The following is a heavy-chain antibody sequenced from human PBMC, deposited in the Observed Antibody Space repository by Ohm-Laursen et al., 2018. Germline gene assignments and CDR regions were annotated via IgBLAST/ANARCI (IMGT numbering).Heavy chain of an antibody. J-gene: IGHJ4*02. CDR2: IDDNGNT. CDR1: GDSISGRY. Sequence: SETLSLTCTVSGDSISGRYWSWIRQLPGKGLEWIGNIDDNGNTNYNPSLQSRVTISINTSKNQFSLQLRFVTAADTAVYHCAGAPNLYYFDYWGQGTLVTVSS. D-gene: IGHD1-26*01. CDR3: AGAPNLYYFDY. V-gene: IGHV4-59*08.